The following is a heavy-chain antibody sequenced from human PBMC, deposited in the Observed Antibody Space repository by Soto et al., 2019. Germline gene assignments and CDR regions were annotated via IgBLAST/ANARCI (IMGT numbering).Heavy chain of an antibody. J-gene: IGHJ6*02. CDR2: ISSSSSYI. D-gene: IGHD6-13*01. CDR3: ARDSSGVPYSSSWYYYYYYGMDV. V-gene: IGHV3-21*01. CDR1: GFTFSSYS. Sequence: ESGGGLVKPGGSLRLSCAASGFTFSSYSMNWVRQAPGKGLEWVSSISSSSSYIYYADSVKGRFTISRDNAKNSLYLQMNSLRAEDTAVYYCARDSSGVPYSSSWYYYYYYGMDVWGQGTTVTVSS.